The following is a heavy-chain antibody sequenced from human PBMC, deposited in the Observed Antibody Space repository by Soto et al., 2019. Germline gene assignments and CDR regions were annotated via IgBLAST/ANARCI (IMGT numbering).Heavy chain of an antibody. CDR2: VYHNGGA. Sequence: ASETLSLTCTVSGVSIHNSHSFWAWIRQPPGKGLQFIASVYHNGGAHYNSSLKSRVTISDDTANNQVSLRMRSLTAADTAFYYCGRVVEGATRHTDPDSWGQGILVTVSS. D-gene: IGHD2-21*01. CDR1: GVSIHNSHSF. CDR3: GRVVEGATRHTDPDS. J-gene: IGHJ5*01. V-gene: IGHV4-39*01.